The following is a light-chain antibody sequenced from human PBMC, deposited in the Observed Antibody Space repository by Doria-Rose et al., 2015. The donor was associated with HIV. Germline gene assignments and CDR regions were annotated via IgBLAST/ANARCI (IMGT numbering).Light chain of an antibody. V-gene: IGKV3-20*01. Sequence: EIVLTQSPGTLSLSPGERATLSCRASQSFSSTYLAWYQQNPGQAPSLLIYDGSTRATGIPDRFSASGSGTDFTLTINRLEPEDFALYYCHQYGTSWTFGKGTKVEI. J-gene: IGKJ1*01. CDR1: QSFSSTY. CDR3: HQYGTSWT. CDR2: DGS.